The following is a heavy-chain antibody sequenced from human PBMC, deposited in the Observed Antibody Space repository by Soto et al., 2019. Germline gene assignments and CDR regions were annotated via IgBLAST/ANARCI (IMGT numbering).Heavy chain of an antibody. CDR1: GGTFSSYA. D-gene: IGHD3-10*01. V-gene: IGHV1-69*13. J-gene: IGHJ6*02. CDR2: IIPIFGTA. Sequence: SVKVSCKASGGTFSSYAISWVRQAPGQGLEWMGGIIPIFGTANYAQKFQGRVTITADESTSTAYMELSSLRSEDTAVYYCASLWFGAPHYYYVMDVWGQGTTVTVSS. CDR3: ASLWFGAPHYYYVMDV.